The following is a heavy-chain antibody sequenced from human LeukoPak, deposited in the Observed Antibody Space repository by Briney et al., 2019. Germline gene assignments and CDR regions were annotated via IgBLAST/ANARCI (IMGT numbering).Heavy chain of an antibody. CDR1: GFTFSSYW. V-gene: IGHV3-74*01. J-gene: IGHJ4*02. CDR3: AREHYDFWSGYSKANDY. D-gene: IGHD3-3*01. Sequence: PGGSLRLSCAASGFTFSSYWMHWVRQAPGKGLVWVSRINSDGSSTSYAASVKGRFTISRDNAKNTLYLQMNSLRAEDTAVYYCAREHYDFWSGYSKANDYWGQGTLVTVSS. CDR2: INSDGSST.